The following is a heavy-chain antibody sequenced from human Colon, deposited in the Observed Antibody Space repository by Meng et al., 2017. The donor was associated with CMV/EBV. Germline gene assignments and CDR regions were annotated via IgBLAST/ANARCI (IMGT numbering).Heavy chain of an antibody. D-gene: IGHD6-25*01. Sequence: GESLRLSCAGSGFTFSSYSMNWVRQAPGKGLEWVSSISSSSSYIYYADSVKGRFTISRDNAKNSLYLQMNSLRAEDTAVYYCARDSAAGGMDVWGQGTTVTVSS. V-gene: IGHV3-21*01. CDR3: ARDSAAGGMDV. CDR1: GFTFSSYS. CDR2: ISSSSSYI. J-gene: IGHJ6*02.